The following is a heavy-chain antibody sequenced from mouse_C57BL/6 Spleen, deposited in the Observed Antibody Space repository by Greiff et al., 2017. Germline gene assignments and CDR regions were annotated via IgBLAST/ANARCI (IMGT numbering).Heavy chain of an antibody. V-gene: IGHV1-76*01. CDR3: ARAGRGNSIYFDV. CDR2: IYPGSGNT. CDR1: GYTFTDYY. J-gene: IGHJ1*03. Sequence: QVQLQQSGAELVRPGASVKLSCKASGYTFTDYYINWVKQRPGQGLEWIARIYPGSGNTYYNEKFKGKATLTAEKSSSTAYMQLSSLTSEDSAVYFCARAGRGNSIYFDVWGTGTTVTVSS. D-gene: IGHD2-10*02.